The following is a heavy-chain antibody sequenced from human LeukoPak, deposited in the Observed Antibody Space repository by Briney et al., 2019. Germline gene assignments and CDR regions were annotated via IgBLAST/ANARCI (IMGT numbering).Heavy chain of an antibody. V-gene: IGHV4-61*01. Sequence: SETLSLTCTVSGGSVSSGSYYWSWLRQPPGKGLEWIGYIYYSGSTNYNPSLKSRVTISVDTSKNQFSLKLSSVTAADTAVYYCARDLIPGVWFDPWGQGTLVTVSS. CDR3: ARDLIPGVWFDP. D-gene: IGHD3-10*01. J-gene: IGHJ5*02. CDR1: GGSVSSGSYY. CDR2: IYYSGST.